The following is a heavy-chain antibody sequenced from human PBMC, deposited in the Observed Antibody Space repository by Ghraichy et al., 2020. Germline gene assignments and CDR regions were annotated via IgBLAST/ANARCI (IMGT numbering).Heavy chain of an antibody. J-gene: IGHJ6*02. D-gene: IGHD1-14*01. CDR3: ARRKPYYYYGMDV. CDR1: GGSISSYY. Sequence: ESLNISCTVSGGSISSYYWSWIRQPPGKGLEWIGYIYYSGSTNYNPSLKSRVTISVDTSKNQFSLKLSSVTAADTAVYYCARRKPYYYYGMDVWGQGTTLTVSS. V-gene: IGHV4-59*01. CDR2: IYYSGST.